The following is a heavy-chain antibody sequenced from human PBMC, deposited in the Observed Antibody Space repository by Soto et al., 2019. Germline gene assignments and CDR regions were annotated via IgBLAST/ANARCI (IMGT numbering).Heavy chain of an antibody. Sequence: EVQLLESGGGLVQPGGSLRLSCAASGFTFSGYAMSWVRQAPGKGLEWVSGLSNSGGSTYYADPVRGRFTISRDNSKNTMYLQMNSLRAEDTAVYSCATPPSRPGHYDSSGWVTLPYGMDVWCQGTTVTVSS. CDR1: GFTFSGYA. CDR3: ATPPSRPGHYDSSGWVTLPYGMDV. D-gene: IGHD3-22*01. CDR2: LSNSGGST. V-gene: IGHV3-23*01. J-gene: IGHJ6*02.